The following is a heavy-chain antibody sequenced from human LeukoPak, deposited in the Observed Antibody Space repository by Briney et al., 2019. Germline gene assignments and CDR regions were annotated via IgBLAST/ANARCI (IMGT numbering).Heavy chain of an antibody. D-gene: IGHD2-2*01. V-gene: IGHV3-23*01. Sequence: PGGSLRLSCAASGFTFSSYAMSWVRQAPGKGLEWVSAISGSGGSTYYADSVKGRFTISRDNSKNTLYLQMNSLRAEDTAVYYCAKERRHCSSTGCYGDYWGQGTLVTVSS. CDR2: ISGSGGST. CDR3: AKERRHCSSTGCYGDY. CDR1: GFTFSSYA. J-gene: IGHJ4*02.